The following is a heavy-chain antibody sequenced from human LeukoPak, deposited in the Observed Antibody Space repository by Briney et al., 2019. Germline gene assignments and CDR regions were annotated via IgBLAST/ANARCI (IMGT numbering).Heavy chain of an antibody. D-gene: IGHD3/OR15-3a*01. CDR1: GYTFTSYY. Sequence: ASVKVSCKASGYTFTSYYMHWVRQAPGQGLEWMGIINPSGGSTSYAQKFQGRVTMTRDTSTSTVYMELSSLRSEDTAVYYCARDGLVTDYYYGMDVRGQGTTVTVSS. CDR2: INPSGGST. CDR3: ARDGLVTDYYYGMDV. V-gene: IGHV1-46*01. J-gene: IGHJ6*02.